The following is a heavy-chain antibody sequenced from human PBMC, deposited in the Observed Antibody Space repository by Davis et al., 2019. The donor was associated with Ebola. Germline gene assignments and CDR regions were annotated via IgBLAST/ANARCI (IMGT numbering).Heavy chain of an antibody. CDR3: ARVDSVTYTSLDH. Sequence: AASVKVSCKASGYTFTGFYIHWARQAPGQGLEWLGWINPNTGGTNLAQKFRGWVTLTRDTSISTAYMELQRLRSDDTAIYYCARVDSVTYTSLDHWGQGTLVTVSS. J-gene: IGHJ4*02. D-gene: IGHD2-2*02. CDR1: GYTFTGFY. V-gene: IGHV1-2*04. CDR2: INPNTGGT.